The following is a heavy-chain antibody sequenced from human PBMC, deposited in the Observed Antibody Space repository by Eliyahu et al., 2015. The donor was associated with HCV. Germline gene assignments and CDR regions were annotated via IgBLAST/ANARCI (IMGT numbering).Heavy chain of an antibody. CDR2: IYYSGST. D-gene: IGHD2-15*01. Sequence: QLQLQESGPGLVKPSETLSLTCTVSGGSISSSSYYWGWIRQPPGKGLEWIGSIYYSGSTYYNPSLKSRVTISVDTSKNQFSLKLSSVTAADTAVYYCARPGWTRDAFDIWGQGTMVTVFS. J-gene: IGHJ3*02. V-gene: IGHV4-39*01. CDR3: ARPGWTRDAFDI. CDR1: GGSISSSSYY.